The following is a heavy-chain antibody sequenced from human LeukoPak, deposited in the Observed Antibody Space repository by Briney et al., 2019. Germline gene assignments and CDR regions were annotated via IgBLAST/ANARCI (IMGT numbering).Heavy chain of an antibody. J-gene: IGHJ5*02. CDR3: ARLGSSSWYANWFDP. Sequence: ETLSLTCTVSGGSISSYYWSWIRQPPGKGLEWIGYIYYSGSTNYNPSLKSRVTISVDTSKNQFSLKLSSVTAADTAVYYCARLGSSSWYANWFDPWGQGTLVTVSS. CDR1: GGSISSYY. V-gene: IGHV4-59*08. CDR2: IYYSGST. D-gene: IGHD6-13*01.